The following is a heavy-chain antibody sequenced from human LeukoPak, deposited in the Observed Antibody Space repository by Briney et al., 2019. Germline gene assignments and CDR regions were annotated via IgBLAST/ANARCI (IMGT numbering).Heavy chain of an antibody. V-gene: IGHV4-39*01. CDR3: ATPNIPSVQVDY. CDR1: GGSISSSSYY. J-gene: IGHJ4*02. D-gene: IGHD2/OR15-2a*01. Sequence: PSETLSLTCTVSGGSISSSSYYWGWLRQPPGKGLEWIGSIYYSGSTYYNPSLKSRVTISVDTSKNQFSLKLSSVTAADTAVYYCATPNIPSVQVDYWGQGTLVTVSS. CDR2: IYYSGST.